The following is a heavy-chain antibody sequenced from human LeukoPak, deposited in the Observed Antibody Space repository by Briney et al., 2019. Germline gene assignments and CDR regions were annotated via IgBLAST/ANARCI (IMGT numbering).Heavy chain of an antibody. J-gene: IGHJ4*02. CDR3: ARKTVMVAAPFDY. Sequence: GGSLRLSCAASGFTFSSYEMNWVRQAPGKGLEWVSSISSYSDYIDYADSVKGRFTISRDNAKNSLYLEMTSLRADDTAIYYCARKTVMVAAPFDYWGQGTLVTVSS. CDR2: ISSYSDYI. CDR1: GFTFSSYE. V-gene: IGHV3-21*01. D-gene: IGHD2-15*01.